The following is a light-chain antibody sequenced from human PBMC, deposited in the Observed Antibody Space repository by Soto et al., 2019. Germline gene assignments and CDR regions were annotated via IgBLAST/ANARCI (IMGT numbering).Light chain of an antibody. CDR1: QSINTW. V-gene: IGKV1-5*03. Sequence: DIQMTQSPSTLSASVGDRLTITCRASQSINTWLAWYQQKPGKGPTLLIYRASRLESGVQSRFSGSGSGTEFALTIRSLQPADFATYYCKQYETYSWTFGQGTKVDIK. CDR2: RAS. J-gene: IGKJ1*01. CDR3: KQYETYSWT.